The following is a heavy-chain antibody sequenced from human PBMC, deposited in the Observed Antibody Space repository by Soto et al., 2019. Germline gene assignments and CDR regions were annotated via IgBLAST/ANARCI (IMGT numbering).Heavy chain of an antibody. CDR3: ANRGSSCWYAYYYGMDV. Sequence: QVQLVESGGGVVQPGRYLRLSCAASGCTFSSYGMHWVRQAPGKGLEWVAVISYDGSNKYYADSVKGRFTISRDNSKNTLYLQMNSLRAEDTAVYYCANRGSSCWYAYYYGMDVWGQGTTVTVSS. D-gene: IGHD6-13*01. J-gene: IGHJ6*02. V-gene: IGHV3-30*18. CDR1: GCTFSSYG. CDR2: ISYDGSNK.